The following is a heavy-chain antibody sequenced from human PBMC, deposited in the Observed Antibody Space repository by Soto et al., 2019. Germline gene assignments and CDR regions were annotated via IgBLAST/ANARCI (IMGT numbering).Heavy chain of an antibody. D-gene: IGHD6-19*01. J-gene: IGHJ3*01. V-gene: IGHV4-4*02. CDR1: AGSISRNNW. CDR3: ARDSASSGVFT. Sequence: PSETLYLTCAVTAGSISRNNWWTWVRQPPGDGQEWVGEISRSGTSNYKPSLKRRVSISVDKSRNEFSLNLGSVTAADTAMYYCARDSASSGVFTRGQGTMVTVSS. CDR2: ISRSGTS.